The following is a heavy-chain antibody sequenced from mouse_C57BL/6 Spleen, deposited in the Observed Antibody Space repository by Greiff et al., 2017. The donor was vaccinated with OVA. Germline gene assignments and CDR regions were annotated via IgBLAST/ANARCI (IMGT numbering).Heavy chain of an antibody. Sequence: QVQLQQPGAELVKPGASVKLSCKASGYTFTSYWMHWVKQRPGQGLEWIGMIHPNSGSTNYNEKFKSKATLTVDKSSSTAYMQLSSLTSEDAAVYYCARSDGYYNFDYWGKGTTLTVSS. D-gene: IGHD2-3*01. CDR3: ARSDGYYNFDY. V-gene: IGHV1-64*01. J-gene: IGHJ2*01. CDR2: IHPNSGST. CDR1: GYTFTSYW.